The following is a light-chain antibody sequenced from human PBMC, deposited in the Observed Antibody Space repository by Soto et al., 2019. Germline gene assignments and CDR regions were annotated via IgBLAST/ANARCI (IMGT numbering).Light chain of an antibody. CDR3: SSYTSSSTLE. V-gene: IGLV2-14*01. CDR1: SSDVGAYSY. Sequence: QSVLTQPASVSGSPGQSITISCTGTSSDVGAYSYVSWYQQYPGKAPKLMIYDVSNRPSGVSSRFSGSKSGNTASLTISGLQAEDEAEYYCSSYTSSSTLEFGGGTKLTVL. CDR2: DVS. J-gene: IGLJ2*01.